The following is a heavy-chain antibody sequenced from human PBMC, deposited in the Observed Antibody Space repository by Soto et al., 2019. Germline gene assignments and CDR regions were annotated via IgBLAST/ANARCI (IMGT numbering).Heavy chain of an antibody. CDR1: GFTFSSYG. CDR2: IWYDGSNK. D-gene: IGHD3-10*01. J-gene: IGHJ4*02. V-gene: IGHV3-33*01. Sequence: QVQLVESGGGVVQPGRSLRLSCAASGFTFSSYGMHWVRQAPGKGLEWVAVIWYDGSNKYYADSVKGRFTISRDNSKNTLYLQMNSLRAEDTAVYYCARDSRPVLLWFGELVYWGQGTLVTVSS. CDR3: ARDSRPVLLWFGELVY.